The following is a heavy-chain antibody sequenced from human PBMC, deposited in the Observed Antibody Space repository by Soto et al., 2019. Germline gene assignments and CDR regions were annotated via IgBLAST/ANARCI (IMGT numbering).Heavy chain of an antibody. V-gene: IGHV1-58*01. J-gene: IGHJ6*02. CDR3: YSMDV. D-gene: IGHD2-15*01. Sequence: SVKVSCEASGITFRRTAVQWMRQARGQRLEWIGRIVVGTGSTTYAQIVQERIAITRDMSTNTAYMELSGLRPEDTAIYYSYSMDVWGQGTTVTV. CDR2: IVVGTGST. CDR1: GITFRRTA.